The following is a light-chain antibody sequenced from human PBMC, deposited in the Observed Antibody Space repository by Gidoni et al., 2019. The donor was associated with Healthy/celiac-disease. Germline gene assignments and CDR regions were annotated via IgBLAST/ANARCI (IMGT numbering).Light chain of an antibody. V-gene: IGKV1-39*01. Sequence: IHLTPSPSSLSASVGDRVTITCRASQSISSYLNWYQQKPGKAPKLLIYAASSLQSGVPSRFSGSGSGTDFTLTISSLQTEDFATYYCQQSYSTPWTFGQGTKVEIK. CDR1: QSISSY. CDR3: QQSYSTPWT. CDR2: AAS. J-gene: IGKJ1*01.